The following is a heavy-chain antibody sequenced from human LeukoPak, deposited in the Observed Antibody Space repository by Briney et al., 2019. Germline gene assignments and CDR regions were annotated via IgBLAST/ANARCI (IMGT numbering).Heavy chain of an antibody. V-gene: IGHV3-21*05. CDR1: GFTLSTYS. CDR2: ISSSSNSHI. D-gene: IGHD2-2*01. J-gene: IGHJ4*02. CDR3: AKESGYCSSTSCYPDY. Sequence: GGSLRLSCAVSGFTLSTYSMNWVRQAPGKGLEWVSYISSSSNSHIYHADSVKGRFTISRDNAKNALYLQMNSLRAEDMAVYYCAKESGYCSSTSCYPDYWGQGTLVTVSS.